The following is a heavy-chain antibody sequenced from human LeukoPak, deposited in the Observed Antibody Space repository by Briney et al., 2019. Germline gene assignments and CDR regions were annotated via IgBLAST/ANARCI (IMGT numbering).Heavy chain of an antibody. D-gene: IGHD6-19*01. V-gene: IGHV4-39*07. CDR2: INHSGST. CDR1: GGSISSSTSY. CDR3: ARETSNIDVAGEYSSGSFDY. Sequence: KSSETLSLTCTVSGGSISSSTSYWGWIRQPPGKGLEWIGEINHSGSTYYNPSLKSRVTISVDTSKNQFSLKLSSVTAADTAVYYCARETSNIDVAGEYSSGSFDYWGQGTLVTVSS. J-gene: IGHJ4*02.